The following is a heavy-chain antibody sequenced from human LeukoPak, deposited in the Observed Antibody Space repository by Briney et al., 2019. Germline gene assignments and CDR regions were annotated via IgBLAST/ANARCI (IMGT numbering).Heavy chain of an antibody. D-gene: IGHD6-19*01. Sequence: GGSLRLSCAVSGSTFSNYWMNWVRQAPGKGLEWVANINQDGSEKYYVDSVKGRFTISRDSAKTSLYLQMNSLRAEDTAVYYCARGRVQRFSAGKPYYFDYWGQGTLVTVSS. V-gene: IGHV3-7*01. J-gene: IGHJ4*02. CDR1: GSTFSNYW. CDR3: ARGRVQRFSAGKPYYFDY. CDR2: INQDGSEK.